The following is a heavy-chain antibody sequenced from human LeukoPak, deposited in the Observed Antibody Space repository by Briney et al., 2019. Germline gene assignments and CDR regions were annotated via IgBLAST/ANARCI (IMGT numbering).Heavy chain of an antibody. D-gene: IGHD5-24*01. J-gene: IGHJ3*02. CDR2: IGSSGSTI. CDR1: GFTFSSYE. CDR3: ARLMATTDHDAFDI. Sequence: PGGSLRLSCAASGFTFSSYEMNWVRQAPGKGLEWVSYIGSSGSTIYYADSVKGRFTISRDNAKNSLYLQMNSLRAEDTAIYYCARLMATTDHDAFDIWGQGTMVTVSS. V-gene: IGHV3-48*03.